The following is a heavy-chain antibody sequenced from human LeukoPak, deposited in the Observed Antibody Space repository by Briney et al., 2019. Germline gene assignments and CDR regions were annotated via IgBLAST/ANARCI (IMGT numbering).Heavy chain of an antibody. CDR3: ARGHYDFWSGYSDY. D-gene: IGHD3-3*01. CDR2: ISAYNGNI. CDR1: GYTFRSYG. V-gene: IGHV1-18*01. Sequence: ASVKVSCKASGYTFRSYGISWVRQAPGQGLVWTGWISAYNGNIIYAQKLQGRVTITADESTSTAYMELSSLRSEDTAVYYCARGHYDFWSGYSDYWGQGTLVTVSS. J-gene: IGHJ4*02.